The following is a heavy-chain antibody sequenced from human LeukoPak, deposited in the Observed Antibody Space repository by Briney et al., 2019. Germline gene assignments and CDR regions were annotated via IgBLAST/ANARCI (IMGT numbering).Heavy chain of an antibody. CDR2: IYTSGST. V-gene: IGHV4-61*02. CDR1: GGSISSSNYY. CDR3: ARGLWFGDENPPYFDY. Sequence: SETLSLTCTVSGGSISSSNYYWSWIRQPAGKGLEWIGRIYTSGSTNYNPSLKSRVTISVDTSKNQFSLKLSSVTAADTAVYYCARGLWFGDENPPYFDYWGQGTLVTVSS. J-gene: IGHJ4*02. D-gene: IGHD3-10*01.